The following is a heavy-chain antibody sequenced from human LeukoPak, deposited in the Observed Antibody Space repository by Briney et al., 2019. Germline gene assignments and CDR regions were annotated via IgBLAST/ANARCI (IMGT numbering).Heavy chain of an antibody. Sequence: SVKVSCRASGGTFSSYAISWVRQAPGQGLEWMGRIIPIFGTANYAQKFQGRVTITTDESTSTAYMELSSLRSEDTAVYYCATTHYYDSGGYYGPSGFHAFDIWGQGTMVTVSS. CDR1: GGTFSSYA. CDR2: IIPIFGTA. CDR3: ATTHYYDSGGYYGPSGFHAFDI. V-gene: IGHV1-69*05. D-gene: IGHD3-22*01. J-gene: IGHJ3*02.